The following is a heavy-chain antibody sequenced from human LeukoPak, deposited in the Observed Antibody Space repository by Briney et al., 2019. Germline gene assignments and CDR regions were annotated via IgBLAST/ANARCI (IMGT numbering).Heavy chain of an antibody. D-gene: IGHD5-24*01. J-gene: IGHJ4*02. CDR2: ISGDGGST. Sequence: PGGSLRLSCAASGFTFDDYAMHWVRQAPGKGLEWVSLISGDGGSTYYADSVKGRFTISRDNSKNSLYLQMNGLRTEDTALYYCAKARPLRGRWLQFDYWGQGTLVTVSS. V-gene: IGHV3-43*02. CDR1: GFTFDDYA. CDR3: AKARPLRGRWLQFDY.